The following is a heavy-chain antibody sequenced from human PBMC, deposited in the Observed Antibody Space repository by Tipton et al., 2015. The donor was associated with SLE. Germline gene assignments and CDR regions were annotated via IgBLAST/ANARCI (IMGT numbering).Heavy chain of an antibody. J-gene: IGHJ5*02. V-gene: IGHV4-59*08. Sequence: TLSLTCTVSGGSISSHYWTWIRQPPGKGLEWIGYVSYSETTNYNPSLKSRVTISVDTSKNQFSLKLYSVTAADTAVYYCARRQYGVGHTWGQGTLVTVSS. CDR2: VSYSETT. D-gene: IGHD3-3*01. CDR3: ARRQYGVGHT. CDR1: GGSISSHY.